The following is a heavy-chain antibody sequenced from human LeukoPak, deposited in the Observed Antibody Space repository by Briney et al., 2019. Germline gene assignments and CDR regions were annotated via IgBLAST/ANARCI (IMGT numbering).Heavy chain of an antibody. CDR3: ARVVGDILTGYYTFRDY. Sequence: SQTLSLTCTVSGGSISSGSYYWSWIRQPAGKGLEWIGRIYTSGSTNYNPSLKSRVTISVDTSKNQFSLKLSSVTAADTAVYYCARVVGDILTGYYTFRDYWGQGTLVTVSS. J-gene: IGHJ4*02. D-gene: IGHD3-9*01. CDR2: IYTSGST. CDR1: GGSISSGSYY. V-gene: IGHV4-61*02.